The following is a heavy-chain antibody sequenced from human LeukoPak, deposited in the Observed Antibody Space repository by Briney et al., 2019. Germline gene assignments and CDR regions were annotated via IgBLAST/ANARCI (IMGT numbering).Heavy chain of an antibody. Sequence: GGSLRLSCATSGFTFGRYGMHWVRQSPGKGLVWVSHINNDGTIRNYADSVKGRFTISRDIATLYLQMNGLGAGGTAVYYCARDVFSLGDSWGQGTLVTVSS. CDR2: INNDGTIR. J-gene: IGHJ4*02. D-gene: IGHD2/OR15-2a*01. V-gene: IGHV3-74*01. CDR3: ARDVFSLGDS. CDR1: GFTFGRYG.